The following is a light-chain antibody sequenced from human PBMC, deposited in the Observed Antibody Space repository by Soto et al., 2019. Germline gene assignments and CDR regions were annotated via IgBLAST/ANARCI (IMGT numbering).Light chain of an antibody. CDR2: ASS. V-gene: IGLV2-14*01. J-gene: IGLJ1*01. Sequence: QSVLTQPASVSGYPGQTITISCTGTSSDVGSYNYVSWYQHHPGKAPRLIIHASSNRPSGVSHRFSGSRSGNSASLTISRLQAEDEADYYCSSYTRGTTLAGFATATRSPS. CDR3: SSYTRGTTLAG. CDR1: SSDVGSYNY.